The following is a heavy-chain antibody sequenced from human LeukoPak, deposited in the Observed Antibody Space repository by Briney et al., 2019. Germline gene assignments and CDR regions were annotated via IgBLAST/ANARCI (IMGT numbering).Heavy chain of an antibody. CDR1: GYTFTGYY. D-gene: IGHD6-13*01. V-gene: IGHV1-2*02. Sequence: AASVKVSCKTSGYTFTGYYIHWVRQAPGQGIEWMGWIDPNSGGTNYAQKFQGRVTMTRDTSISTAYMEFSRLTSADTAVYRCATPSSSSWYGFDPWGQGTLVTVSS. CDR2: IDPNSGGT. J-gene: IGHJ5*02. CDR3: ATPSSSSWYGFDP.